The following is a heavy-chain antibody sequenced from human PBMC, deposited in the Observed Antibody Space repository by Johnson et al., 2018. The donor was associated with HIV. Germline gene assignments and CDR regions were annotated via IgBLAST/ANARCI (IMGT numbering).Heavy chain of an antibody. CDR2: INSDGSST. Sequence: VQLVESGGGLVQPGGSLRLSCAASGFTFSTYWMHWVRQAPGKGLAWVSRINSDGSSTSSAASVKVRFTISRDNAKNMLYLQLNSLRAEDTAVYHCARVRGYCSGGSCFYGSFDIWGQGTTVTVSS. D-gene: IGHD2-15*01. CDR3: ARVRGYCSGGSCFYGSFDI. J-gene: IGHJ3*02. V-gene: IGHV3-74*02. CDR1: GFTFSTYW.